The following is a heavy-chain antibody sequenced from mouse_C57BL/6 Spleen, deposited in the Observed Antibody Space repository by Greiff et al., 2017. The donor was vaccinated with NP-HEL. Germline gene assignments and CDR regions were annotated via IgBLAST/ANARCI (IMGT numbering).Heavy chain of an antibody. J-gene: IGHJ1*03. D-gene: IGHD1-1*01. CDR3: ASNYGSSYWYFDV. Sequence: QVHVKQSGAELVKPGASVKMSCKASGYTFTTYPLEWMKQNHGKSLEWIGNFHPYNDDTKYNEKFKGKATLTVEKSSSTVYLELSRLTSDDSAVYYCASNYGSSYWYFDVWGTGTTVTVSS. CDR2: FHPYNDDT. V-gene: IGHV1-47*01. CDR1: GYTFTTYP.